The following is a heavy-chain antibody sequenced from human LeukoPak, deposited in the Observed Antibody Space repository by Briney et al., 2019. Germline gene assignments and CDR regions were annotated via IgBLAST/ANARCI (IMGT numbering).Heavy chain of an antibody. J-gene: IGHJ3*02. V-gene: IGHV1-46*01. D-gene: IGHD4-17*01. CDR2: INPSGGST. Sequence: ASVKVSCKASGYTFTSYYMHWVRQAPGQGLEWMGIINPSGGSTSYAQKFQGRVTMTRDMSTSTVYMELSSLRSEDTAVYYCASAATVTALYDAFDIWGQGTMVTVSS. CDR3: ASAATVTALYDAFDI. CDR1: GYTFTSYY.